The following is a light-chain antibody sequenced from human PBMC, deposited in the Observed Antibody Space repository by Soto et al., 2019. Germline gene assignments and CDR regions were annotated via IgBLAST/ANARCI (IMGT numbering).Light chain of an antibody. J-gene: IGKJ5*01. CDR3: QQHSQWPIT. CDR2: YIS. V-gene: IGKV3-15*01. Sequence: EIVMTQSPGTLSLSPGETATLSCRASQTIGRNYLARYQQKPGQATRLLIYYISTRAADIPARFSGSGSGTDFNLTISSLQSEDSGVYYCQQHSQWPITFGQGTRLEIK. CDR1: QTIGRN.